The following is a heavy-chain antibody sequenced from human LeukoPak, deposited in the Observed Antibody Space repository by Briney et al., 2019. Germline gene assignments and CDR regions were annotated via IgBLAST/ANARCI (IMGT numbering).Heavy chain of an antibody. Sequence: SQTQSLTCTVSGGSISSGVYYWSWIRQHPGKGLEWIGYIYYSGSTYCNPSLKSRVTISVDTSKNQFSLKLSSVTAADTAVYYCARSHDYGGLSFDYWGQGTLVTVSS. D-gene: IGHD4-23*01. V-gene: IGHV4-31*03. CDR1: GGSISSGVYY. CDR3: ARSHDYGGLSFDY. CDR2: IYYSGST. J-gene: IGHJ4*02.